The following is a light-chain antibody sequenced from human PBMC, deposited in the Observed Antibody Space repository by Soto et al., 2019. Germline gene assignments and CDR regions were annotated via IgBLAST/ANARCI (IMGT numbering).Light chain of an antibody. CDR3: QQYYSYPQT. V-gene: IGKV1-5*03. J-gene: IGKJ1*01. CDR1: QTISSW. CDR2: KAS. Sequence: DIQMSQSPSTLSASVGDRVTITCRASQTISSWLAWYQQKPGKAPKLLIYKASTLKSGVPSRFSGSGSGTDFTLTISCLQSEDFATYYCQQYYSYPQTFGQGTKVDI.